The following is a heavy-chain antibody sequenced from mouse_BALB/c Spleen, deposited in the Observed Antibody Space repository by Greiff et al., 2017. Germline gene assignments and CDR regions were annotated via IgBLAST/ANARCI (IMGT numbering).Heavy chain of an antibody. CDR3: ASGIYYDYSAWFAY. Sequence: LVKTGASVKISCKASGYSFTGYYMHWVKQSHGKSLEWIGYISCYNGATSYNQKFKGKATFTVDTSSSTAYMQFNSLTSEDSAVYYCASGIYYDYSAWFAYWGQGTLVTVSA. CDR2: ISCYNGAT. J-gene: IGHJ3*01. V-gene: IGHV1S34*01. CDR1: GYSFTGYY. D-gene: IGHD2-4*01.